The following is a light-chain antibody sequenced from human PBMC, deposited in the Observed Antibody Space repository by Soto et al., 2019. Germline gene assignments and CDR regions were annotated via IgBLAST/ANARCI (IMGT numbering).Light chain of an antibody. V-gene: IGKV3-20*01. CDR3: QQYGSSPYT. CDR1: QSVSSNF. Sequence: EIVLTQSPDTLSLSPGERATLSCRASQSVSSNFLAWYQQRPGQGPRLLIYGASSRATGIPDRFSGSGSGTDFTLSISRLEPEDFAVYYCQQYGSSPYTFGQGTKLDIK. CDR2: GAS. J-gene: IGKJ2*01.